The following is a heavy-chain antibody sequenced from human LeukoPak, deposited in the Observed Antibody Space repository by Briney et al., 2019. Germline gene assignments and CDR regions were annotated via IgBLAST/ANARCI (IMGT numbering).Heavy chain of an antibody. V-gene: IGHV3-48*01. D-gene: IGHD5-18*01. Sequence: GGSLRLSCAASGFTFSSYSMNWVRQAPGKGLEWVSYISSSGSTIYYADSVKGRFAISRDNAKNSLYLQMNSLRAEDTAVYYCARADYYWLHYFDYWGQGTLVTVSS. CDR2: ISSSGSTI. J-gene: IGHJ4*02. CDR3: ARADYYWLHYFDY. CDR1: GFTFSSYS.